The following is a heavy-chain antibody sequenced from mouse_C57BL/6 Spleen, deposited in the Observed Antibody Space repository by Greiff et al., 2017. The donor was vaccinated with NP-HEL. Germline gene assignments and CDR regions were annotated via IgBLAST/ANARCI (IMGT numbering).Heavy chain of an antibody. D-gene: IGHD4-1*01. V-gene: IGHV1-26*01. J-gene: IGHJ2*01. CDR3: ARTLGRRNYFDY. CDR1: GYTFTDYY. Sequence: VQLQQSGPELVKPGASVKISCKASGYTFTDYYMNWVKQSHGKSLEWIGDINPNNGGTSYNQKFKGKATLTVEKSSSTAYMELRSLTSEDSAVYYCARTLGRRNYFDYWGQGTTLTVSS. CDR2: INPNNGGT.